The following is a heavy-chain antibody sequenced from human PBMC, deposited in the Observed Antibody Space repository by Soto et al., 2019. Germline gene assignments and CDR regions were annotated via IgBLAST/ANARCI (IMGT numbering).Heavy chain of an antibody. D-gene: IGHD1-26*01. CDR1: GDSFSSKSAT. Sequence: LSLTCAISGDSFSSKSATWNWIRQSPSRGLEWLGRTYYRSKWSTDYAVSVNNRITINPDTSKNQFSLQLNSVTPEDTAMYYCTRALSGSYDSWGQGTLVTVSS. CDR3: TRALSGSYDS. CDR2: TYYRSKWST. V-gene: IGHV6-1*01. J-gene: IGHJ5*01.